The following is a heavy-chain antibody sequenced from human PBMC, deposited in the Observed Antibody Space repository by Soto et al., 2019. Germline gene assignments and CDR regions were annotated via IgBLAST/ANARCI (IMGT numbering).Heavy chain of an antibody. CDR3: ARGSGDRCGYSSYGMDV. D-gene: IGHD3-22*01. J-gene: IGHJ6*02. CDR2: IIPIFGTA. V-gene: IGHV1-69*01. CDR1: GGTFSSYA. Sequence: QVQLVQSGAEVKKPGSSVKVSCKASGGTFSSYAISWVRQAPGQGLEWMGGIIPIFGTANYAQKFQGRVTITADESTSTAYRELSGLRFEGTAVYFCARGSGDRCGYSSYGMDVWGQGPTVSVSS.